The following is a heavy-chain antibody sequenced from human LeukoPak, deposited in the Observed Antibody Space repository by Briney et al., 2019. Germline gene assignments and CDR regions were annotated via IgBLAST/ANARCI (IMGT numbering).Heavy chain of an antibody. CDR1: GGSISSGDYY. V-gene: IGHV4-61*08. CDR3: ARHSPRKDAFDI. CDR2: IYYSGST. Sequence: PSETLSLTCTVSGGSISSGDYYWSWIRQPPGKGLEWIGYIYYSGSTNYNPSLKSRVTISVDTSKNQFSLKLSSVTAADTAVYYCARHSPRKDAFDIWGQGTMVTVSS. D-gene: IGHD1-14*01. J-gene: IGHJ3*02.